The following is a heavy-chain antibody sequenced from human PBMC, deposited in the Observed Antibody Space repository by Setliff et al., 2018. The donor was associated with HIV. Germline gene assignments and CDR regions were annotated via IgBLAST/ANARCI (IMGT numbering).Heavy chain of an antibody. J-gene: IGHJ3*02. V-gene: IGHV4-31*03. CDR3: ARDLVAAFDI. D-gene: IGHD2-8*02. CDR1: GASISSVGYY. CDR2: IYYSGST. Sequence: PSETLSLTCTVSGASISSVGYYWSWLRQHPGKGLEGIGYIYYSGSTYYNPSLKSRVTIAVDTSKNQFSLKLSSVTAADTAVYYCARDLVAAFDIWGQGTMVTVSS.